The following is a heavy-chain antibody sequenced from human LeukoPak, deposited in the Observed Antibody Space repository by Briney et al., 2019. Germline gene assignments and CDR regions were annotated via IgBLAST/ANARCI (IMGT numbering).Heavy chain of an antibody. Sequence: PGESLKISCKGSGYSFTSYWISWVRQMPGKGLEWMGRIDPTDSYTNYSPSSQGHVTISADRSISTAYLQWSSLKASDTAMYYCARLYCSSTSCDYGMDVWGQGTTVTVSS. J-gene: IGHJ6*02. V-gene: IGHV5-10-1*01. CDR1: GYSFTSYW. D-gene: IGHD2-2*01. CDR2: IDPTDSYT. CDR3: ARLYCSSTSCDYGMDV.